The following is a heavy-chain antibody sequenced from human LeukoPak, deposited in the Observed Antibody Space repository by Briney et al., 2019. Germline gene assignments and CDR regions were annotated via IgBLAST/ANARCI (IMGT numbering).Heavy chain of an antibody. D-gene: IGHD3-3*01. Sequence: ASVKVSCKAPGGTFSSYAISWVRQAPGQGLEWVGGIIPIFGTANYAQKFQGRVTITADKSTSTAYMELSSLRSEDTAVYYCARRRITIFGVAPSPYYFDYWGQGTLVTVSS. V-gene: IGHV1-69*06. CDR3: ARRRITIFGVAPSPYYFDY. J-gene: IGHJ4*02. CDR2: IIPIFGTA. CDR1: GGTFSSYA.